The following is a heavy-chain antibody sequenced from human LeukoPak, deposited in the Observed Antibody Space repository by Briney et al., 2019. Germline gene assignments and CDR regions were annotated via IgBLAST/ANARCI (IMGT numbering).Heavy chain of an antibody. CDR3: ARDLPFSV. V-gene: IGHV4-59*11. J-gene: IGHJ6*04. CDR1: GGSISSHY. Sequence: PSETLSLTCTASGGSISSHYWSWIRQPPGKGLEWIGYIYYSGSINYNPSLKSRGTISVDTSKNQFSLKLSSVTAADTAVYYCARDLPFSVWGKGTTVTVSS. CDR2: IYYSGSI.